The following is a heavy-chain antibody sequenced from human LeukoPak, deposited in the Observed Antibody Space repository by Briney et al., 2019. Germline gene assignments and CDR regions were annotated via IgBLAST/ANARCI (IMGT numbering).Heavy chain of an antibody. Sequence: ASVKVSCKASGYTFTTYDISWVRQAPGQGLEWMGWISAYNGNTNYAQKLQDRVTMTTDTSTSTAYMELRSLRSDDTAVYYCARGRYCSSTSCYKVYYYYMDVWGKGTTVTVSS. J-gene: IGHJ6*03. CDR2: ISAYNGNT. D-gene: IGHD2-2*02. V-gene: IGHV1-18*01. CDR1: GYTFTTYD. CDR3: ARGRYCSSTSCYKVYYYYMDV.